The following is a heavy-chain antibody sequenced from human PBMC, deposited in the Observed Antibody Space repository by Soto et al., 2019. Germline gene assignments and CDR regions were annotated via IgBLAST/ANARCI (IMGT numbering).Heavy chain of an antibody. CDR1: GYTLTELS. D-gene: IGHD3-10*01. CDR3: ATLGRGVIITDWFDP. Sequence: GASVKVSCKVSGYTLTELSMHWVRQAPGKGLEWMGGFDPEDGETIYAQKFQGRVIMTEDTSTDTAYMELSSLRSEDTAVYYCATLGRGVIITDWFDPWGQGTLVTVSS. V-gene: IGHV1-24*01. J-gene: IGHJ5*02. CDR2: FDPEDGET.